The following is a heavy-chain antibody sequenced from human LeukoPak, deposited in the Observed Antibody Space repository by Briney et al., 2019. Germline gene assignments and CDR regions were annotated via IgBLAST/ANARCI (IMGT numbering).Heavy chain of an antibody. D-gene: IGHD5-18*01. CDR1: GYSFTSYG. CDR2: MSAYNGKT. Sequence: ASVKVSCKASGYSFTSYGFNWVRQATGQGLEWMGWMSAYNGKTNYAHSLQGRVTVTADTSTSTAYMELRSLRSEDTAVYYCARDFKIGDIANYWGQGTLVTVSS. V-gene: IGHV1-18*01. J-gene: IGHJ4*02. CDR3: ARDFKIGDIANY.